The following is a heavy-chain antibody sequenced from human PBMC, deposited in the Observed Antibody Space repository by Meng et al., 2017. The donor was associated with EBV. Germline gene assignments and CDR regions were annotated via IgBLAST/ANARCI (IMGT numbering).Heavy chain of an antibody. J-gene: IGHJ5*02. V-gene: IGHV4-39*01. CDR3: ARVSFYDYWSGYSFNWLDP. Sequence: QLQLYQSGPGLVKPSEXLSLTCPVAGDAISSRSYYWGWIRQSPGKGLEWIGNVYYSGNSYYNPSLKSRVTISVDTSKNQFYLKLISVTAADTAVYFCARVSFYDYWSGYSFNWLDPWGQGTLGTVSS. CDR2: VYYSGNS. D-gene: IGHD3-3*01. CDR1: GDAISSRSYY.